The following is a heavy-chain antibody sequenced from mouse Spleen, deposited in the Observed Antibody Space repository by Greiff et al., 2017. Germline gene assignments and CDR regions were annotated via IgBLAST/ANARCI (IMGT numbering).Heavy chain of an antibody. J-gene: IGHJ4*01. CDR1: GFTFTDYY. V-gene: IGHV7-3*02. Sequence: EVHLVESGGGLVQPGGSLRLSCATSGFTFTDYYMSWVRQPPGKALEWLGFIRNKANGYTTEYSASVKGRFTISRDNSQSILYLQMNTLRAEDSATYYCARDRRYDDVMDYWGQGTSVTVSS. D-gene: IGHD2-14*01. CDR2: IRNKANGYTT. CDR3: ARDRRYDDVMDY.